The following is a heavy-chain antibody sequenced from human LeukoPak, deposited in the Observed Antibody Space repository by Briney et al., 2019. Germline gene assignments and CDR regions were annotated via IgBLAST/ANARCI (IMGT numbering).Heavy chain of an antibody. J-gene: IGHJ4*02. CDR1: GFTFSTYT. D-gene: IGHD2-2*02. Sequence: GGSLRLSCTASGFTFSTYTMNWVRQSPGKGLEWVSSISGGSNYIYYGDSVKGRFTISRDNAKNSLYLQMNSLRAEDTAVYYCARDPGYCSTTSCYKFFDYWGQGTLVTVSS. CDR3: ARDPGYCSTTSCYKFFDY. V-gene: IGHV3-21*01. CDR2: ISGGSNYI.